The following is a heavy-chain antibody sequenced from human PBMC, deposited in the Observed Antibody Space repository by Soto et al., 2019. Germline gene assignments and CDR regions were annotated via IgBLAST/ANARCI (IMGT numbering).Heavy chain of an antibody. CDR1: GGSLSGYY. D-gene: IGHD4-17*01. J-gene: IGHJ4*02. CDR2: INSSGNT. CDR3: ARRVTMQYYFDY. V-gene: IGHV4-34*01. Sequence: QVQLQQWGAGLLKPSETLSRTCAVYGGSLSGYYWSWIHQPPGKGLEWIGEINSSGNTNYNPALKSRVTISVDRSKSQFSLKLTSVTAADTAVYYCARRVTMQYYFDYWGQGTLVPVSS.